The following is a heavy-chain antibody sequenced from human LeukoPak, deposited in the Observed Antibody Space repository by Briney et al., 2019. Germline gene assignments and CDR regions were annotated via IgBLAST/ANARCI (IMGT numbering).Heavy chain of an antibody. CDR1: GFTFSSYG. CDR2: IRYDGSNK. D-gene: IGHD3-3*01. J-gene: IGHJ6*03. CDR3: AKDRDFWSDTPTDYMDV. Sequence: QPGGSLRLSCAASGFTFSSYGMHWVRQAPGKGLEWVAFIRYDGSNKYYADSVKGRFTISRDNSKNTLFLQMNSLRAEDTAVYYCAKDRDFWSDTPTDYMDVWGKGTTVTVSS. V-gene: IGHV3-30*02.